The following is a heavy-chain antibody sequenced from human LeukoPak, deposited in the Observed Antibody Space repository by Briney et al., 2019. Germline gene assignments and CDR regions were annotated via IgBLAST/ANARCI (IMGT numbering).Heavy chain of an antibody. V-gene: IGHV4-59*01. CDR2: IYYSGST. Sequence: SETLSLTCTVSGVSISSYYWSWIRQPPGKGLEWIGYIYYSGSTNYNPSLKSRVTISVDTSKNQFSLKLSSVTAADTAAYYCVKEGGFRIPFDYWGQGTLVTVSS. D-gene: IGHD2-15*01. CDR1: GVSISSYY. J-gene: IGHJ4*02. CDR3: VKEGGFRIPFDY.